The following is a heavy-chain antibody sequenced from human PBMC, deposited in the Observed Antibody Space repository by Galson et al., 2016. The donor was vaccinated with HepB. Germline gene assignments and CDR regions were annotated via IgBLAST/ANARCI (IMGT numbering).Heavy chain of an antibody. D-gene: IGHD5-12*01. Sequence: TLSLTCAVSRVSITTDGYAWTWIRQAPGKGLEWIGYIFYGGNTYYKTSLKSRVTISLDTSKNHFSLKLTYVTAADTALYYCARCVRGYDRSYFDSLGQGTLVSVSS. CDR3: ARCVRGYDRSYFDS. CDR2: IFYGGNT. J-gene: IGHJ4*02. V-gene: IGHV4-30-2*01. CDR1: RVSITTDGYA.